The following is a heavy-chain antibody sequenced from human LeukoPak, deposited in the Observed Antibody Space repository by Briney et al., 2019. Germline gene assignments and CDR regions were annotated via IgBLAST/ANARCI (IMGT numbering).Heavy chain of an antibody. Sequence: PGGSLRLSCSASGFTFSSYAMHWVRQAPGKGLKYVSAISSNGGSTYYADSVKDRFTISRDNSKNTLYLQMSSLRAEDTAVYYCVKGSGGTFDYWGQGTLVTVSS. D-gene: IGHD1-26*01. V-gene: IGHV3-64D*06. J-gene: IGHJ4*02. CDR1: GFTFSSYA. CDR3: VKGSGGTFDY. CDR2: ISSNGGST.